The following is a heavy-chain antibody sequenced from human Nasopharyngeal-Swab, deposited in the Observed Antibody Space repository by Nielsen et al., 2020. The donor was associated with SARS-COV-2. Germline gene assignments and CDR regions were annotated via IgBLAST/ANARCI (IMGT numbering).Heavy chain of an antibody. CDR1: GYSFRTYG. Sequence: GESLKISCVASGYSFRTYGMNWVRQAPGKGLEWVSAISSSGDYIYHAASVKGRFTISRDNAKNSLYLQMNSLRDEDTAVYYCARDDTSTWYRVSVDWGQGTLVTVSS. V-gene: IGHV3-21*01. J-gene: IGHJ4*02. CDR2: ISSSGDYI. D-gene: IGHD6-13*01. CDR3: ARDDTSTWYRVSVD.